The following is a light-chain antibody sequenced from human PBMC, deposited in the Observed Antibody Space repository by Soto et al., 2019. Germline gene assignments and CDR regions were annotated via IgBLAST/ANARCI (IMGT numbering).Light chain of an antibody. CDR3: SSYTSSSTLYV. J-gene: IGLJ1*01. V-gene: IGLV2-14*01. CDR1: SSDVGDNNY. Sequence: QSALTQPASVSGSPGQSITISCTGTSSDVGDNNYVSWYQQHPGKAPTLMIYDVTHRPSGISNRFSGSKSGNTASLTISGLPAEDEADYYCSSYTSSSTLYVFGTGTKLTVL. CDR2: DVT.